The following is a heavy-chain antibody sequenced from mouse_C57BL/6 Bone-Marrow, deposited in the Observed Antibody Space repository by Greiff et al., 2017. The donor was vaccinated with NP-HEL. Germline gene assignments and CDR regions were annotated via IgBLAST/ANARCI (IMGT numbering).Heavy chain of an antibody. V-gene: IGHV14-1*01. J-gene: IGHJ4*01. CDR1: GFNIKDYY. CDR2: IDPEDGDT. Sequence: EVQGVESGAELVRPGASVKLSCTASGFNIKDYYMHWVKQRPEQGLEWIGRIDPEDGDTEYAPKFQGKATMTADPSSNTAYLQLSSLTSEDTAVYYCTTEDYPYYYAMDYWGQGTSVTVSS. D-gene: IGHD2-4*01. CDR3: TTEDYPYYYAMDY.